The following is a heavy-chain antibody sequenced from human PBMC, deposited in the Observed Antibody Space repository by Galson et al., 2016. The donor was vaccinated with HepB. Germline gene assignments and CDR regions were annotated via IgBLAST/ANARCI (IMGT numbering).Heavy chain of an antibody. CDR3: ARVPSTYCSGTSCLFDT. J-gene: IGHJ5*02. V-gene: IGHV1-18*01. D-gene: IGHD2-2*01. CDR1: GYTFNTYD. CDR2: ISTYKGNT. Sequence: SVKVSCKASGYTFNTYDISWVRQAPGQGLEWMGIISTYKGNTNYAQDFQGRVTVTTDTSTSTAYMELRSLRSDDTAVYYCARVPSTYCSGTSCLFDTWGQGTLVTFSA.